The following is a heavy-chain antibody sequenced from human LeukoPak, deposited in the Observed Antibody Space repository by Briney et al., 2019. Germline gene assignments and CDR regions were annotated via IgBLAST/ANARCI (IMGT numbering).Heavy chain of an antibody. Sequence: SETLSLTCTVSGGSISTYYWSWIRQPPGKGLEWIGYIYYSGSTNYNPSLKSRVTISVDTSRNQFSLKLSSVTAADTAVYYCARGLWFGDENPPYFDYWGQGILVTVSS. J-gene: IGHJ4*02. CDR2: IYYSGST. CDR1: GGSISTYY. V-gene: IGHV4-59*08. CDR3: ARGLWFGDENPPYFDY. D-gene: IGHD3-10*01.